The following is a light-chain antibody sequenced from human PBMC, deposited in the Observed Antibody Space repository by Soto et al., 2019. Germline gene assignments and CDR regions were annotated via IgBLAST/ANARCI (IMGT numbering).Light chain of an antibody. CDR1: QSVSTTY. V-gene: IGKV3-20*01. J-gene: IGKJ2*01. CDR3: HQYGSSPPYT. Sequence: EIVLTQSPGTLSLSPGERATLSCRASQSVSTTYLTWYQQKPGQAPRLLVYGPSSRATGVPDRFSGSGSGSDFTLTISRLEPEDFVVYYCHQYGSSPPYTFGQGTKLEI. CDR2: GPS.